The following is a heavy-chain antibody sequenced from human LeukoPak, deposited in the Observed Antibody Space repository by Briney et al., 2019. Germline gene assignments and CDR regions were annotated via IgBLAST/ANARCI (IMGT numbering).Heavy chain of an antibody. CDR3: VRGERCGGDCSSRQQ. D-gene: IGHD2-21*02. CDR1: GGPLTISY. V-gene: IGHV4-59*13. J-gene: IGHJ1*01. Sequence: SETLSLTCTVSGGPLTISYWSWIRQPPGRGLEWIGYIYYTGITNYHPSLPGRVTMSLDMSKNLISLNLDSVAAADTAVYYCVRGERCGGDCSSRQQWGQGTLVTVSS. CDR2: IYYTGIT.